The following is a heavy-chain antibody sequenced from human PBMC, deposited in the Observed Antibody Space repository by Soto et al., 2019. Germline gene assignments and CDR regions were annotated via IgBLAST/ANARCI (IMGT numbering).Heavy chain of an antibody. J-gene: IGHJ4*02. CDR3: ARVPNYYGSGSYSRPLDY. CDR1: GYTFTSYY. Sequence: ASVKVSCKASGYTFTSYYIHWVRQAPGQWLEWMGIISAYNGNTNYAQKLQGRVTMTTDTSTSTAYMELRSLRSDDTAVYYCARVPNYYGSGSYSRPLDYWGQGTLVTVSS. V-gene: IGHV1-18*04. D-gene: IGHD3-10*01. CDR2: ISAYNGNT.